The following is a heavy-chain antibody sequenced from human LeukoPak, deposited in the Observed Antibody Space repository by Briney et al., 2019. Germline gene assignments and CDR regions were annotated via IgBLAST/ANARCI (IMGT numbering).Heavy chain of an antibody. Sequence: GGSLRLSCAASGFTFSSYGMHWVRQAPGKGLEWVAVIWYDGSNKYYADSVKGRFTISRDNSKNTLSLQMNSLRDEDTAVYYCAGDTSGSYYFDYWGQGTLVTVSS. CDR3: AGDTSGSYYFDY. CDR1: GFTFSSYG. J-gene: IGHJ4*02. D-gene: IGHD1-26*01. CDR2: IWYDGSNK. V-gene: IGHV3-33*01.